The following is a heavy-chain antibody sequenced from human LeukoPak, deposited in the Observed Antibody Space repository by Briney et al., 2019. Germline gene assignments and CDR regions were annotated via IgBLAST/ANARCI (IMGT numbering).Heavy chain of an antibody. J-gene: IGHJ5*02. Sequence: GGSLRLSCAASGFTFSSYSMNWVRQAPGKGLGWVSYISSSSSTIYYADSVKGRFTISRDNAKNSLYLQMNSLRAEDTAVYYCARDWALEAAGSGWFDPWGQGTLVTVSS. CDR2: ISSSSSTI. D-gene: IGHD6-13*01. CDR3: ARDWALEAAGSGWFDP. CDR1: GFTFSSYS. V-gene: IGHV3-48*01.